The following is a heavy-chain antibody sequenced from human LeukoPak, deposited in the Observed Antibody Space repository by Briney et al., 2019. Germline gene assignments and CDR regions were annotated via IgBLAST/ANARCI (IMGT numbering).Heavy chain of an antibody. CDR2: IKHSGST. CDR3: ARAPDGGYGGYYYYGMDV. CDR1: GGSFSGYY. Sequence: PSETLSLTCAVYGGSFSGYYWSWIRQPPGKGLEWIGEIKHSGSTNYNPSLKSRVTISVDTSKKQFSLKLSSVTAADTAVYYCARAPDGGYGGYYYYGMDVWGQGTTVTVSS. D-gene: IGHD4-23*01. J-gene: IGHJ6*02. V-gene: IGHV4-34*01.